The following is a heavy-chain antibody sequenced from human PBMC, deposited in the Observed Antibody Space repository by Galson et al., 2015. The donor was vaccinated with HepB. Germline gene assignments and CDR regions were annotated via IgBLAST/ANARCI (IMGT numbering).Heavy chain of an antibody. Sequence: SVKVSCKASGYTFTSYAMHWVRQAPGQRLEWMGRINAGNGNTKYSQKFQGRVTITRDTSASTAYMELSSLRSEDTAVYYCARSDYYDSSGYSHYFDYWGQGTLVTVSS. CDR2: INAGNGNT. CDR3: ARSDYYDSSGYSHYFDY. CDR1: GYTFTSYA. D-gene: IGHD3-22*01. V-gene: IGHV1-3*01. J-gene: IGHJ4*02.